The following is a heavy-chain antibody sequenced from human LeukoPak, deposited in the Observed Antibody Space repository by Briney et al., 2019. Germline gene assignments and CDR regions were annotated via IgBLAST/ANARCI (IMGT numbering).Heavy chain of an antibody. D-gene: IGHD3-22*01. V-gene: IGHV3-23*01. Sequence: GGTLRLSCAASGFTFSSYGMSWVRQAPGKGLEWVSAISGSGGSTYYADSVKGRFTISRDNSKNTLYLQMNSLRAEDTAVYYCAKDPHYDSSGSYWGQGTLVTVSS. CDR1: GFTFSSYG. J-gene: IGHJ4*02. CDR2: ISGSGGST. CDR3: AKDPHYDSSGSY.